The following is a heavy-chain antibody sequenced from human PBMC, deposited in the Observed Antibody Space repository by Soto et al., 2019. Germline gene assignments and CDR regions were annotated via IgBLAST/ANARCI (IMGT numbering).Heavy chain of an antibody. Sequence: GGSLRISCAASGFTFSTYVLHWVRQARGKGPEWVAGISFDGRSKDFADSVKGRFTISRDNAKNTLYLQMNSLRAEDTAVYYCASLEGRIAAAGTRPAAPRGYYYGMDVWGQGTTVTVSS. CDR1: GFTFSTYV. CDR2: ISFDGRSK. V-gene: IGHV3-30*03. J-gene: IGHJ6*02. CDR3: ASLEGRIAAAGTRPAAPRGYYYGMDV. D-gene: IGHD6-13*01.